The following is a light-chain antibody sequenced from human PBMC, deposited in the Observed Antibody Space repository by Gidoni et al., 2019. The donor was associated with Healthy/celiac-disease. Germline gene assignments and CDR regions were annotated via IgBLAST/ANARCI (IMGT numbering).Light chain of an antibody. CDR1: SGHSSYA. V-gene: IGLV4-69*01. CDR3: QTWGTGIQWV. J-gene: IGLJ3*02. Sequence: QLVLPQSPSASASLGASVKRTSTLSSGHSSYATAWHQQPPEKGPRYLMKLNSDGSHSKGDGIPDRFSGSSSGAERYLTISSLQSEDEADYYCQTWGTGIQWVFGGGTKLTVL. CDR2: LNSDGSH.